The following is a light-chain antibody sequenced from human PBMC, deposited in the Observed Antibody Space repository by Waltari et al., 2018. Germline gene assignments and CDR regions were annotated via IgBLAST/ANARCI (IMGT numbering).Light chain of an antibody. J-gene: IGKJ1*01. CDR2: GAS. V-gene: IGKV3-20*01. CDR3: QKYVSLPAT. CDR1: QSVSKY. Sequence: EIVLTQSPGTLSLSPGERATLSCRARQSVSKYLAWYQQKPGQAPSLLIYGASTRATGIPDRFSGSGSGTDVSLTISRLEPEDFAVYYCQKYVSLPATFGQGTKVELK.